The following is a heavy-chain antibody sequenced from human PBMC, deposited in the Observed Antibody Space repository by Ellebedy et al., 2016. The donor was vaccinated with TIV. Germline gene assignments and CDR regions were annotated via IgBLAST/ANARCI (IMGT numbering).Heavy chain of an antibody. J-gene: IGHJ3*01. D-gene: IGHD2-8*01. V-gene: IGHV3-23*01. Sequence: GESLKISCAASGFTVYNTEMTWVRQAPGKGLEWVSTIGNTETFYVDSVKGRFAISRDNSKNSLYLQLNNLRPEDTALYYCAKDTVQRNAVYDPLDVWGRGTMVIVSS. CDR1: GFTVYNTE. CDR3: AKDTVQRNAVYDPLDV. CDR2: IGNTET.